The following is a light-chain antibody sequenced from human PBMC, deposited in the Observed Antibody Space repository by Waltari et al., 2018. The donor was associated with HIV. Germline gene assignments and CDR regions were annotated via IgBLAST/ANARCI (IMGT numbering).Light chain of an antibody. CDR2: WAS. J-gene: IGKJ4*01. CDR3: QQYYTTPLT. CDR1: QRVVKSSTYRNY. Sequence: DIVMTQSPDSVAVSLGERATINCRSSQRVVKSSTYRNYLAWYQQQPGQPPTLLFYWASPQESGVPNRFSGGGSRTDFTLTISSLQAEDVAVYYCQQYYTTPLTFGGGTKVEIK. V-gene: IGKV4-1*01.